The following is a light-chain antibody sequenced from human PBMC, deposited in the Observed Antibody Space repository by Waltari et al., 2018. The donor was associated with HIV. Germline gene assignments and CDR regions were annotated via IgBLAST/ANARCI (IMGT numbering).Light chain of an antibody. CDR3: QQTMSVPYT. Sequence: DVQMTQSPSFLSASVGDRVSITCRASQGLGQYLNWSQQKPGKAHKLLIYAALTKQPGVPSRFSGGGLGTTFALTIASLQPDDVATYFCQQTMSVPYTFGPG. CDR1: QGLGQY. V-gene: IGKV1-39*02. J-gene: IGKJ2*01. CDR2: AAL.